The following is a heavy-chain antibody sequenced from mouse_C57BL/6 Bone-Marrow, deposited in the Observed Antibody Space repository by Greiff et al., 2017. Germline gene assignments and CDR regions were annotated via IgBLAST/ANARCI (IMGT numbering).Heavy chain of an antibody. D-gene: IGHD2-3*01. Sequence: EVQRVESGGDLVKPGGSLKLSCAASGFTFSSYDMSWVRQTPDKRLEWVATISSGGGYTYYPDSVKGRFTISRDNAKNTLYLQMSSLKSEDTAMYYCARRFYDGYYDYFDYWGQGTTLTVSS. CDR1: GFTFSSYD. CDR2: ISSGGGYT. CDR3: ARRFYDGYYDYFDY. V-gene: IGHV5-6*01. J-gene: IGHJ2*01.